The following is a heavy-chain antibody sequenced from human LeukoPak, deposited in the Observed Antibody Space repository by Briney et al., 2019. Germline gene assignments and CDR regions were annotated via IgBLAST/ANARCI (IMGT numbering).Heavy chain of an antibody. CDR1: GFPFSSYA. D-gene: IGHD3-22*01. J-gene: IGHJ3*02. CDR3: ARAKGAYYEGAFDI. CDR2: ISGSGGST. Sequence: GGSLRLSCAASGFPFSSYAMTWVRQAPGKGLEWVSFISGSGGSTHFADSVKGRFTISRDNSKNTLYLQMNSLRAGDTAVYYCARAKGAYYEGAFDIWGQGTMVTVSS. V-gene: IGHV3-23*01.